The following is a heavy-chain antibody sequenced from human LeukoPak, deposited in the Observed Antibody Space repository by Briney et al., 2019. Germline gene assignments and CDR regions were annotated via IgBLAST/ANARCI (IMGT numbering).Heavy chain of an antibody. CDR1: GFTFASYS. D-gene: IGHD1-1*01. J-gene: IGHJ4*02. CDR2: ISGDSTYI. V-gene: IGHV3-21*01. Sequence: GGPLRLSCAASGFTFASYSMNWVRQAPGKGLEWVTYISGDSTYIYNAGSVKGRFTISRDNAQASLYLQMVSLRADDTAVYYCVRVSGRLERQSDLYFWGQGTLVIVSS. CDR3: VRVSGRLERQSDLYF.